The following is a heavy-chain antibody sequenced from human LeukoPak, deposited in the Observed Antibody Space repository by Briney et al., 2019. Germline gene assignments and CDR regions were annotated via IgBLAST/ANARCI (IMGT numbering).Heavy chain of an antibody. J-gene: IGHJ4*02. CDR2: ISGSGGST. CDR1: GFIFSSYA. CDR3: AKDRGLYSGYDSFFDF. Sequence: GGALRLSCAPSGFIFSSYAMSWVRQAPGKGLEWGSGISGSGGSTYYSDSVKGRFTISRDNSKNTLFLQMNSLRAEDTAVYYCAKDRGLYSGYDSFFDFWGQGTLVTVSS. V-gene: IGHV3-23*01. D-gene: IGHD5-12*01.